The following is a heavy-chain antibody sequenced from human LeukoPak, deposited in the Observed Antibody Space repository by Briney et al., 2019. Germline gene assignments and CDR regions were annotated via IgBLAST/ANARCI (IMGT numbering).Heavy chain of an antibody. Sequence: PSAPLSLTCTVSGASTTSRGSCWRRLRQPPGKGLEWIGSLYYSESTYYNPSLKSRVTISVDTSKIQFSLKLNSVSAADTVVYYCARRKIEVAGIIDYRGQGTLVTVSS. CDR3: ARRKIEVAGIIDY. CDR2: LYYSEST. D-gene: IGHD6-19*01. V-gene: IGHV4-39*01. CDR1: GASTTSRGSC. J-gene: IGHJ4*02.